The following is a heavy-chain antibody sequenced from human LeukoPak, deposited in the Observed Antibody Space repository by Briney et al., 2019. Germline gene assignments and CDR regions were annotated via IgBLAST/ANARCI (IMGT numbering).Heavy chain of an antibody. CDR3: AKDEATSGGGLAS. V-gene: IGHV3-53*01. CDR2: MYTGGTT. D-gene: IGHD3-16*01. J-gene: IGHJ5*01. CDR1: GFTVSDTH. Sequence: GGSLRLSCAVSGFTVSDTHMSWVRQAPGEGLEWVSAMYTGGTTYYAYSVTGRFTVSRDTSRNTLFLHMNSLRAEDTAVYYCAKDEATSGGGLASWGQGTLVIVSS.